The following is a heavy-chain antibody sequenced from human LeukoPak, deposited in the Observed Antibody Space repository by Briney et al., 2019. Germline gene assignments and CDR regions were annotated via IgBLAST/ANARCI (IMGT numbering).Heavy chain of an antibody. Sequence: GASVKVSCKASGGTFSSYAISWVRQAPGQGLEWMGRIIPILGIANYAQKFQGRVTITADKSTSTAYMELSSVTAADTAVYYCARITVDTAMVLQDYWGQGTLVTVSS. V-gene: IGHV1-69*04. CDR1: GGTFSSYA. CDR3: ARITVDTAMVLQDY. D-gene: IGHD5-18*01. CDR2: IIPILGIA. J-gene: IGHJ4*02.